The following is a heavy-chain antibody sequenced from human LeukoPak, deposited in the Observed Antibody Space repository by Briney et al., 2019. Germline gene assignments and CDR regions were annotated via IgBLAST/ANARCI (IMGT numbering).Heavy chain of an antibody. CDR2: IYHSGST. Sequence: SETLSLTCTVSGYSISSGYYWGWIRQPPGKGLEWIGSIYHSGSTYYNPSLKSRVTISVDTSKNQFPLKLSSVTAADTAVYYCARDPSIAAADYYYYYMDVWGKGTTVTVSS. D-gene: IGHD6-13*01. V-gene: IGHV4-38-2*02. CDR1: GYSISSGYY. CDR3: ARDPSIAAADYYYYYMDV. J-gene: IGHJ6*03.